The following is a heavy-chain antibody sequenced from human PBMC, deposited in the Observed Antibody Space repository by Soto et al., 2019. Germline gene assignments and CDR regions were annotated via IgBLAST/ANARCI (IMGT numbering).Heavy chain of an antibody. D-gene: IGHD6-13*01. V-gene: IGHV4-59*01. J-gene: IGHJ6*02. CDR2: VYYSDDT. CDR3: ARTEASSWSFFYYGMDV. Sequence: QVQLQESGPGLVKPSETLSLTCTVSGGPIGSYYWSWIRQSPGKGLEWIGCVYYSDDTNYNPSLKIRVTISLDRSKNQFSLRLTSVTAADTAVYYCARTEASSWSFFYYGMDVWGQGTTVAVSS. CDR1: GGPIGSYY.